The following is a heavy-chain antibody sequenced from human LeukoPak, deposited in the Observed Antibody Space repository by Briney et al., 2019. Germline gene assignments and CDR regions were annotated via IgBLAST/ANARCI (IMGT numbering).Heavy chain of an antibody. CDR3: ARKTNMDV. CDR1: GGSISSYY. CDR2: IYYSGST. D-gene: IGHD1/OR15-1a*01. Sequence: SETPSLTCTVSGGSISSYYWSWIRQPPGKGLEWIGYIYYSGSTNYNPSLKSRVTISVDTSKNQFSLKLSSVTAADTAVYYCARKTNMDVWGQGTTVTVSS. J-gene: IGHJ6*02. V-gene: IGHV4-59*01.